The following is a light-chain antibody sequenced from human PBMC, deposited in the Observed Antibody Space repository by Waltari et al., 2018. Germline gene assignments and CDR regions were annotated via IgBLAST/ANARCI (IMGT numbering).Light chain of an antibody. Sequence: EIVLTQSPATLSLSPGEPATLSCRASHSVGTYLAWYQQKPGQAPRLLIYDASNRATGIPARFRGSGSGTDFTLTISSLEAEDFAVYYCQQRSNWTPHTFGQGARLEIK. V-gene: IGKV3-11*01. J-gene: IGKJ2*01. CDR2: DAS. CDR1: HSVGTY. CDR3: QQRSNWTPHT.